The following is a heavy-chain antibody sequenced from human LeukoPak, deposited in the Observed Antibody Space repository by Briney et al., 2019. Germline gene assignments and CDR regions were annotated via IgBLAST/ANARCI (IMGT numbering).Heavy chain of an antibody. Sequence: PSETLSLTCTVSGGSISSYYWSWIRQPAGKGLEWIGRIYISGSTNYNPSLKSRVTMSVDTSKNQFSLKLSSVTAADTAVYYCARDRAWSGYKVGMDVWGQGTTVTVSS. V-gene: IGHV4-4*07. D-gene: IGHD3-3*01. CDR3: ARDRAWSGYKVGMDV. J-gene: IGHJ6*02. CDR1: GGSISSYY. CDR2: IYISGST.